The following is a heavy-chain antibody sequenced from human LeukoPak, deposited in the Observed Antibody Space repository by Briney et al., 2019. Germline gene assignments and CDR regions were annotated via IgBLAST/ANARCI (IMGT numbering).Heavy chain of an antibody. D-gene: IGHD3-3*01. CDR2: IYNSGST. CDR3: ARAPDRFLEWLPGYYYYGMDV. V-gene: IGHV4-4*07. Sequence: SETLSLTCTVSGGSISRNYWSWIRQPAGKGLEWIGRIYNSGSTNYNPSLKSRVTMSVDTSKNQFSLKLSSVTAADTAVYYCARAPDRFLEWLPGYYYYGMDVWGQGTTVTVSS. J-gene: IGHJ6*02. CDR1: GGSISRNY.